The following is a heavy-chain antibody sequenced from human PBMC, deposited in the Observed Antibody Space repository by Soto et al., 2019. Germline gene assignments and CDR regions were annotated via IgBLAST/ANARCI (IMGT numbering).Heavy chain of an antibody. Sequence: GESLKISCKGSGYSFTSYWISWVRQMPGKGLEWMGRIDPSDSYTNYSPSFQGHVTISADKSISTAYLQWSSLKASDTAMYYCARHGYYDSSGKLWGPDAFDIWGQGTMVTVSS. V-gene: IGHV5-10-1*01. J-gene: IGHJ3*02. CDR3: ARHGYYDSSGKLWGPDAFDI. D-gene: IGHD3-22*01. CDR1: GYSFTSYW. CDR2: IDPSDSYT.